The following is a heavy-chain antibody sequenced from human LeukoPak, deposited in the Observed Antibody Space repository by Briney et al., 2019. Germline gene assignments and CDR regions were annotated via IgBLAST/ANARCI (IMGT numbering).Heavy chain of an antibody. V-gene: IGHV1-69*13. CDR2: MIPIFGTA. J-gene: IGHJ4*02. CDR1: GGTFISYA. D-gene: IGHD2-2*01. Sequence: ASXXVSCKASGGTFISYAISWVGQAPGQGIEWMGGMIPIFGTANYAQKFQGTVTITADESTSTAYMDLSSLRPEDTAVYYCARGVSTGYCSSTSCFSFDYWGQGTLVTVSS. CDR3: ARGVSTGYCSSTSCFSFDY.